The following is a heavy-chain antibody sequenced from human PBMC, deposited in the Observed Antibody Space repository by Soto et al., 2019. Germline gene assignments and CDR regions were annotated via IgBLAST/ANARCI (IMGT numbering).Heavy chain of an antibody. Sequence: QVQLQQWGAGLLKPSETLSLTCTFYGESFSTYYWSWIRQPPGKGLEWIGEIDHSGSTNSNPSLKSRVTISMDTSKNQFSLKLGSVTAADTAVYYCARGLVWVDYWGQGTLVTVSS. D-gene: IGHD2-8*01. J-gene: IGHJ4*02. CDR1: GESFSTYY. V-gene: IGHV4-34*01. CDR3: ARGLVWVDY. CDR2: IDHSGST.